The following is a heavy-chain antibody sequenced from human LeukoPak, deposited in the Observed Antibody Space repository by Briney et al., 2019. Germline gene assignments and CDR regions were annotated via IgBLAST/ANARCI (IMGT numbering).Heavy chain of an antibody. Sequence: GASVKVSCKASGYTFTSYGISWVRQAPGQGLEWMGWISAYNGNTNYAQKFQGRVTITADKSTSTAYMELSSLRSEDTAVYYCASQAGRYYYYGMDVWGQGTTVTVSS. CDR3: ASQAGRYYYYGMDV. CDR1: GYTFTSYG. V-gene: IGHV1-18*01. J-gene: IGHJ6*02. CDR2: ISAYNGNT.